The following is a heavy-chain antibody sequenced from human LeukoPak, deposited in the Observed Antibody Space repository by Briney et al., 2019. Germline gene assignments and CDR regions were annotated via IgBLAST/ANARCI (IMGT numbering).Heavy chain of an antibody. CDR2: VSGSGSTT. V-gene: IGHV3-23*01. J-gene: IGHJ3*02. Sequence: GGSLRLSCAASGFTFNTYGMNWVRQAPGKGLEWVSAVSGSGSTTYYARSVKGRFTVSRDNSKNTLYLQMNSLRVDDTAVYYCAKEIKPGYGDAFDIWGQGTMVTVSS. CDR3: AKEIKPGYGDAFDI. D-gene: IGHD1-1*01. CDR1: GFTFNTYG.